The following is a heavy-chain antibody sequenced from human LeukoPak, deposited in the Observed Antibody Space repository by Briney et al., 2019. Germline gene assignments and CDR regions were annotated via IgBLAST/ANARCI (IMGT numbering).Heavy chain of an antibody. V-gene: IGHV4-4*02. J-gene: IGHJ3*02. CDR2: IYHSGST. Sequence: PSETLSLTCAVSGGSISSSNWWRWVRRPPGKGLEWIGEIYHSGSTNCNPSLKSRVTISVDKSKNQFSLKLSSVTAADTAVYYCARQGPYYYGSKGASDIWGQGTMVTVSS. CDR3: ARQGPYYYGSKGASDI. D-gene: IGHD3-10*01. CDR1: GGSISSSNW.